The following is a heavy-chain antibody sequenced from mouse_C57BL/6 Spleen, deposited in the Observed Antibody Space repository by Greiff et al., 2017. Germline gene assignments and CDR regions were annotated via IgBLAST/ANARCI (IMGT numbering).Heavy chain of an antibody. CDR1: GYSITSGYY. Sequence: EPGPGLVKPSQSLSLTCSVTGYSITSGYYWNWIRQFPGNKLEWMGYISYDGSNNYNPSLKNRISITRDTSKNQFFLKLNSVTTEDTATYYCARETVVATRYFDVWGTGTTVTVSS. V-gene: IGHV3-6*01. CDR2: ISYDGSN. J-gene: IGHJ1*03. CDR3: ARETVVATRYFDV. D-gene: IGHD1-1*01.